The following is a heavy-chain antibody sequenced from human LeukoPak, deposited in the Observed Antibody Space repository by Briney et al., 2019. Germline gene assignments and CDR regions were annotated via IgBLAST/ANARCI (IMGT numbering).Heavy chain of an antibody. CDR1: GASISSNY. CDR2: IYYSGST. D-gene: IGHD2-15*01. V-gene: IGHV4-59*01. J-gene: IGHJ4*02. Sequence: SETLSLTCSVSGASISSNYWSWMRQPPGKGLEWIGYIYYSGSTNYNPSLKSRVTMSVDTSKNQFSLNLNSVTAADTAVYYCARLLAGCPGGRCRAHFDYWGQGTLVTVSS. CDR3: ARLLAGCPGGRCRAHFDY.